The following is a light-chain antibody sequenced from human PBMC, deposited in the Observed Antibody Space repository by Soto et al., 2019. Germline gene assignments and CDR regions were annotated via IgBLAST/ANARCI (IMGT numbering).Light chain of an antibody. CDR3: QQYGDSPFT. Sequence: EIVLTQSPGTLSLSPGERATLSCRASQSVSSDFLAWYQQEPGQAPRLLIYDASTRATDIPDRFSGSGSGTDFTLTISRLEPEDFALYYCQQYGDSPFTFGPGTKVDIK. CDR2: DAS. V-gene: IGKV3-20*01. J-gene: IGKJ3*01. CDR1: QSVSSDF.